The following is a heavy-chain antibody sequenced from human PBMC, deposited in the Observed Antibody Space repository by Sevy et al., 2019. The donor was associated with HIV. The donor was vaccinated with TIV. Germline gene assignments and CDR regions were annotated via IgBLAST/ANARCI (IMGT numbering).Heavy chain of an antibody. Sequence: GGSLRLSCAASGFTFTNAWMNWVRQAPGKGLQWVGRIKSKTDGGTTDYAAPVKGRFTISRDDSKNTLYLQMNSLKTEDTAVYCCTTGLLGARESEHTFDIWGQGTMVTVSS. CDR3: TTGLLGARESEHTFDI. J-gene: IGHJ3*02. V-gene: IGHV3-15*01. D-gene: IGHD1-26*01. CDR2: IKSKTDGGTT. CDR1: GFTFTNAW.